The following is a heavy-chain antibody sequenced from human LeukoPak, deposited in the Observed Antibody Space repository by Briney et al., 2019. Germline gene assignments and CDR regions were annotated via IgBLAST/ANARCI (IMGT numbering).Heavy chain of an antibody. D-gene: IGHD4-17*01. J-gene: IGHJ4*02. CDR3: ASATYGDYDLDY. CDR1: DYSISSGYY. Sequence: SETLSLTCTVSDYSISSGYYWGWIRQPPGKGLEWIGSIYHSGSTYYNPSLKSRVTISVDKSKNQFSLKLSSVTAADTAVYYCASATYGDYDLDYWGQGTLVTVSS. CDR2: IYHSGST. V-gene: IGHV4-38-2*02.